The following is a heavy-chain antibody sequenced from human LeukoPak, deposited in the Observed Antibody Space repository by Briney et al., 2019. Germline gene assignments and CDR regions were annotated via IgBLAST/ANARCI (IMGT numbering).Heavy chain of an antibody. Sequence: GGSLRLSCEASRFTFSSYWMSWVRQAPGKGLEWVANIKDDGSQKNYIDSVKGRFTISRDNAKASLFLQMNSLSSEDTAVYYCARRNSGTWWSFDSWGQGTLVTVSS. J-gene: IGHJ4*02. CDR2: IKDDGSQK. D-gene: IGHD2-15*01. CDR3: ARRNSGTWWSFDS. V-gene: IGHV3-7*01. CDR1: RFTFSSYW.